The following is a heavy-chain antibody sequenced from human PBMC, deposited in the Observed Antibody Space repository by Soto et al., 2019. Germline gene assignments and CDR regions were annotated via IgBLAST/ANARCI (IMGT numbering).Heavy chain of an antibody. CDR2: TYYRSKWYN. D-gene: IGHD6-6*01. J-gene: IGHJ6*02. CDR3: ARNLGSLGYYYYYYGMDV. CDR1: GDSVSSNSAA. V-gene: IGHV6-1*01. Sequence: PSQTLSLTCAISGDSVSSNSAAWNWIRQSPSRGLEWLGRTYYRSKWYNDYAVSVKSRITINPDTSKNQCSLQLNSVTPEDTAVYYCARNLGSLGYYYYYYGMDVWGQGTTVTVSS.